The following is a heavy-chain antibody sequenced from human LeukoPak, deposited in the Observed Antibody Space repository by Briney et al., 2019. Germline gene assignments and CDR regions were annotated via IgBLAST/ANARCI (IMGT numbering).Heavy chain of an antibody. V-gene: IGHV4-34*01. Sequence: PSETLSLTCAVYGGSFSGYYWSWIRQPPGKGLEWIGEINHSGSTNYNPSLKSRVTISVDTSKNQFSLKLSSVTAADTAVYYCARDTKYYYGSGRPKNWFDPWGQGTLVTVSS. J-gene: IGHJ5*02. CDR2: INHSGST. CDR1: GGSFSGYY. CDR3: ARDTKYYYGSGRPKNWFDP. D-gene: IGHD3-10*01.